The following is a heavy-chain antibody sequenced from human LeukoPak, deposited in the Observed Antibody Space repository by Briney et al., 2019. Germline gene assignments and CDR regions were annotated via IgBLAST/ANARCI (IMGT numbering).Heavy chain of an antibody. J-gene: IGHJ5*02. D-gene: IGHD6-19*01. CDR3: ARDRMGSGWYNWLDP. CDR1: GFTFSSYS. V-gene: IGHV3-21*01. CDR2: ISSSSSYI. Sequence: GGSLRLSCAASGFTFSSYSMNWVRQAPGKGLEWVSSISSSSSYIYYADSVKGRFTISRDNAKNSLYLQMNSLRAEDTAVYYCARDRMGSGWYNWLDPWGQGTQVTVSS.